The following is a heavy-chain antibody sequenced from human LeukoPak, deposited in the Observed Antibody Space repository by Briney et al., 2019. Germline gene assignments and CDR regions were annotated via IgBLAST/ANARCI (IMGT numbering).Heavy chain of an antibody. Sequence: SVTVSCMASGGTFSSYAISWVRQAPGQGLEWMGGIIPIFGTANYAQKFQGRVTITADESTSTAYMELSSLRSEDTAVYYCARGGDGYSSSCCWFDPWGQGTLVTVSS. J-gene: IGHJ5*02. D-gene: IGHD6-13*01. CDR2: IIPIFGTA. V-gene: IGHV1-69*13. CDR3: ARGGDGYSSSCCWFDP. CDR1: GGTFSSYA.